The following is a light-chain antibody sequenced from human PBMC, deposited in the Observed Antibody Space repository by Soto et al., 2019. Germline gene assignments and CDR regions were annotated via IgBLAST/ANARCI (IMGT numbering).Light chain of an antibody. CDR2: GAS. CDR3: QQYSSSPWT. V-gene: IGKV3-20*01. J-gene: IGKJ1*01. Sequence: EIALTQSPCTLSLSLGERATLSCRASQSVSSNYLAWYQQKPGQAPRPLIYGASSRDTGITDRFSGSGAGTDFTLTISSLESEDFAAYYCQQYSSSPWTFGQGTKVEIK. CDR1: QSVSSNY.